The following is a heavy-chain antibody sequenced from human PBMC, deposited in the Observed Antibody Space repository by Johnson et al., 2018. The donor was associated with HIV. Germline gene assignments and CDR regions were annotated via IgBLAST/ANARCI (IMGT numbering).Heavy chain of an antibody. CDR2: ISYDGSNK. D-gene: IGHD3-16*01. J-gene: IGHJ3*02. CDR3: ARGPFRGEFGGGFNSHDAFDI. CDR1: GFTFSSYA. V-gene: IGHV3-30*04. Sequence: VQLVESGGGVVQPGRSLRLSCAASGFTFSSYAMHWVRQAPGKGLEWVAVISYDGSNKYYADSVKGRFTISRDNSKNTLYLQMNSLRAEDTAVYYWARGPFRGEFGGGFNSHDAFDIWGRGTMVTVS.